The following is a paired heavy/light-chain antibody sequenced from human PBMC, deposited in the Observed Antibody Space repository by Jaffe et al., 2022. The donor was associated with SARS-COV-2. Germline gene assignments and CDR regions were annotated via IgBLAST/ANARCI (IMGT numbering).Heavy chain of an antibody. D-gene: IGHD3-22*01. Sequence: EVQLVESGGGLVQPGGSLRLSCAGSEFTFTNYVMTWVRQAPGKGLEWVSSISVSGASSYYADSVKGRFTISRDNSQNTLYLQMNSLRAEDTAVYYCAKVPQDSRGHYHIDYWGQGTLVTVSS. CDR2: ISVSGASS. CDR1: EFTFTNYV. J-gene: IGHJ4*02. CDR3: AKVPQDSRGHYHIDY. V-gene: IGHV3-23*04.
Light chain of an antibody. CDR3: QQYNSYPCT. Sequence: DIQMTQSPSTLSASVGDRVTITCRASQSISPWLAWYQQKPGTAPKLLIYKASSLESGVPSRFSGSGSGTEFTLTISSLQPDDFATYYCQQYNSYPCTFGQGTKLEIK. CDR1: QSISPW. CDR2: KAS. J-gene: IGKJ2*02. V-gene: IGKV1-5*03.